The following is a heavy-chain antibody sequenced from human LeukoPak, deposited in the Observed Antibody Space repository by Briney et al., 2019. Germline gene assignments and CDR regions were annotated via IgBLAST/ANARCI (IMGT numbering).Heavy chain of an antibody. Sequence: SETLSLTCTVSGGSISSYYWSWIRQPPGKGLEWIGYIHYSGSTNYNPSLKSRVTISVDTSKNQFSLKLSSVTAADTAVYYCARTPLDSSGYYYGYYYYYYMDVWGKGTTVTVSS. D-gene: IGHD3-22*01. V-gene: IGHV4-59*01. CDR1: GGSISSYY. CDR2: IHYSGST. CDR3: ARTPLDSSGYYYGYYYYYYMDV. J-gene: IGHJ6*03.